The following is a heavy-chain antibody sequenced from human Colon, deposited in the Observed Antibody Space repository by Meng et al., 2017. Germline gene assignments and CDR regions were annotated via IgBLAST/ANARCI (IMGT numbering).Heavy chain of an antibody. J-gene: IGHJ4*02. V-gene: IGHV4-39*01. CDR2: IYYSGST. D-gene: IGHD3-22*01. CDR1: GGSISSSSYY. CDR3: ARRDSSGLFDY. Sequence: QLQLQESGPGLVKPSETLSLTCTVPGGSISSSSYYWGWIRQPPGKGLEWIGSIYYSGSTYYNPSLKSRVTISVDTSKNQFSLKLSSVTAADTAVYYCARRDSSGLFDYWGQGTLVTVSS.